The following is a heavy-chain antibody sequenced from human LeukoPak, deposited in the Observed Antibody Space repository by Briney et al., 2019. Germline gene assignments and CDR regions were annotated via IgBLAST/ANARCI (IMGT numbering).Heavy chain of an antibody. J-gene: IGHJ6*03. CDR2: IKQDGSEK. D-gene: IGHD3-10*01. CDR3: ARADGSGSYLYYYYYYMDV. CDR1: GFTFSSYW. Sequence: GGSLRLSCAASGFTFSSYWMSWVRQAPGKGLEWVANIKQDGSEKYYVDSVKGRFTISRGNAKNSLYLQMNSLRAEDAAVYYCARADGSGSYLYYYYYYMDVWGKGTTVTISS. V-gene: IGHV3-7*01.